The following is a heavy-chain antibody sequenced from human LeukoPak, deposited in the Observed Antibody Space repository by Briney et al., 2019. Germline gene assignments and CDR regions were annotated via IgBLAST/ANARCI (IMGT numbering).Heavy chain of an antibody. V-gene: IGHV4-34*01. CDR1: GVSFSGYY. CDR3: ARGVLGGRQYSSSWGTNWFDP. J-gene: IGHJ5*02. D-gene: IGHD6-13*01. CDR2: INHSGST. Sequence: PSETLSLTCAVYGVSFSGYYWSWIRQPPGKGLEWIGEINHSGSTNYNPSLKSRVTISVDTSKNQFSLKLSSVTAADTAVYYCARGVLGGRQYSSSWGTNWFDPWGQGTLVTVSS.